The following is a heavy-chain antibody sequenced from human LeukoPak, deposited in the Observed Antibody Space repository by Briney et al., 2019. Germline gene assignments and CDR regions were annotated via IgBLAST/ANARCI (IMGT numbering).Heavy chain of an antibody. V-gene: IGHV4-4*07. D-gene: IGHD3-22*01. CDR1: GGSTSSYY. CDR3: ARAHDYYYDSSGYLARGAFDI. CDR2: IYTSGST. J-gene: IGHJ3*02. Sequence: PSETLSLTCTVSGGSTSSYYWSWIRQPAGKGLEWIGRIYTSGSTNYNPSLKSRVTISVDTSKNQFSLKLSSVTAADTAVYYCARAHDYYYDSSGYLARGAFDIWGQGTMVTVSS.